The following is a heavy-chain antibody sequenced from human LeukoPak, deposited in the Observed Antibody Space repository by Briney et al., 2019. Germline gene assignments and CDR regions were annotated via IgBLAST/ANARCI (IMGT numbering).Heavy chain of an antibody. Sequence: GGSLRLSCAASGFTFSSYGMHWVRQAPGKGLEWVAVISYDVGKKYYADSVKGRFTITRDNSKNTLYLQMNSLRAEDTAVYYCAKDDYYDTSGYRDWGLGTLVTVSS. CDR2: ISYDVGKK. J-gene: IGHJ4*02. CDR1: GFTFSSYG. V-gene: IGHV3-30*18. D-gene: IGHD3-22*01. CDR3: AKDDYYDTSGYRD.